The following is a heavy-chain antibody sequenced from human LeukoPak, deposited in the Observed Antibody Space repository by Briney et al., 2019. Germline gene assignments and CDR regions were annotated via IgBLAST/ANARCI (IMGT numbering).Heavy chain of an antibody. CDR2: IIPIFGTA. J-gene: IGHJ4*02. CDR1: GGTSSSYA. CDR3: ARGDGYIQFDY. Sequence: ASVKVSCKASGGTSSSYAISWVRQAPGQGLEWMGGIIPIFGTANYAQKFQGRVTITTDESTSTAYMELSSLRSEDTAVYYCARGDGYIQFDYWGQGTLVTVSS. D-gene: IGHD5-24*01. V-gene: IGHV1-69*05.